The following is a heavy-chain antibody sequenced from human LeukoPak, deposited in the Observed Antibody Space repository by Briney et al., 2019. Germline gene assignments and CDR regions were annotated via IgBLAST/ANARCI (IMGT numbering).Heavy chain of an antibody. J-gene: IGHJ4*02. Sequence: PGGSLRLSCAASGFTFSSYSMNWVRQAPGKGLEWVSSISSSSSYIYYADSVKGRFTISRDNAKNSLYLQMNSLRAEDTALYYCAKDLGKIAAAVTRDWGQGTLVTVSS. CDR2: ISSSSSYI. V-gene: IGHV3-21*04. D-gene: IGHD6-13*01. CDR3: AKDLGKIAAAVTRD. CDR1: GFTFSSYS.